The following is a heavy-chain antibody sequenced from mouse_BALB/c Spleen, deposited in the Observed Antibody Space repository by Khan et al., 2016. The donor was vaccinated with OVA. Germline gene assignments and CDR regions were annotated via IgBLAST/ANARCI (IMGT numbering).Heavy chain of an antibody. CDR1: GFSLTGYG. Sequence: QVQLKESGPGLVAPSQSLSITSTVSGFSLTGYGVNWVRQPPGKGLEWLGMIWGDGTTDYNSALNSRLSISKDNSKSQVFLKMNSLQTDDTARYYCARAYYGNYREAMDYWGQGTSVTVSS. CDR3: ARAYYGNYREAMDY. J-gene: IGHJ4*01. V-gene: IGHV2-6-7*01. CDR2: IWGDGTT. D-gene: IGHD2-10*01.